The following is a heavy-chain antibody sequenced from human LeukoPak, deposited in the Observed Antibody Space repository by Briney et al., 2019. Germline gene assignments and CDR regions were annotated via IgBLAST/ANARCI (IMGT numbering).Heavy chain of an antibody. D-gene: IGHD3-16*01. Sequence: GGSLRLSCAASGFTFSSYWMSWVRQAPGAGLEWVSYISNSGVNTYYADSVKGRFTISRDNARNSLFLLMDNLRAEDTAVYYCARPNLGHDYWGQGTLVTVSS. J-gene: IGHJ4*02. CDR3: ARPNLGHDY. CDR2: ISNSGVNT. V-gene: IGHV3-48*04. CDR1: GFTFSSYW.